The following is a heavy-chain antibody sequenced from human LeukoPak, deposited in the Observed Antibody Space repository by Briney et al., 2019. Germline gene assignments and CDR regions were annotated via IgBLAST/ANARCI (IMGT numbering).Heavy chain of an antibody. CDR2: IYYSGST. J-gene: IGHJ3*02. D-gene: IGHD3-3*01. CDR3: ARDRGFGPPYGPDAFDI. V-gene: IGHV4-39*07. CDR1: GGSISSSSYY. Sequence: SETLSLACTVSGGSISSSSYYWGWIRQPPGKGLEWIGSIYYSGSTYYNPSLKSRVTISVDRSKNQFSLKLSSVTAADTAVYYCARDRGFGPPYGPDAFDIWGQGTMVTVSS.